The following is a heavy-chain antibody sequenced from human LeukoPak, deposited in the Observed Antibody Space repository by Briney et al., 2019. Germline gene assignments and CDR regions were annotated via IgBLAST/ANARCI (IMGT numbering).Heavy chain of an antibody. D-gene: IGHD4-17*01. J-gene: IGHJ4*02. CDR1: GYTFTSYG. CDR2: ISAYNGNT. CDR3: ARVFHTVTNPPTADY. Sequence: ASMKVSCKASGYTFTSYGISWVRQAPGQGLEWMGWISAYNGNTNYAQKLQGRVTMTTDTSTSTAYMELRSLRSDDTAVYYCARVFHTVTNPPTADYWGQGTLVTVSS. V-gene: IGHV1-18*01.